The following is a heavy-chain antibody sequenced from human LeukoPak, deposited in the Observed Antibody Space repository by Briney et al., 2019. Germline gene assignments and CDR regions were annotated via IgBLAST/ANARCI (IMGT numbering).Heavy chain of an antibody. CDR3: AKVSRYCSSTSCHVDHDAFDI. CDR1: GFTFSSYG. V-gene: IGHV3-23*01. D-gene: IGHD2-2*01. J-gene: IGHJ3*02. Sequence: PGGSLRLSCAASGFTFSSYGMSWVRQAPGKGLEWVSAISGSGGSTYYADSVKGRFTISRDNSKNTLYLQMNSLRAEDTAVYYCAKVSRYCSSTSCHVDHDAFDIWGQGTMVTVSS. CDR2: ISGSGGST.